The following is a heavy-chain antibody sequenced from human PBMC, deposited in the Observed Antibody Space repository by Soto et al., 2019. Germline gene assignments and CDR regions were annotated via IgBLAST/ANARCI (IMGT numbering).Heavy chain of an antibody. CDR3: ARDIYSEGSVGTPDI. CDR1: GFSFSSQA. CDR2: ISNDGNRQ. J-gene: IGHJ3*02. D-gene: IGHD6-13*01. V-gene: IGHV3-30-3*01. Sequence: QEQLMESGGGVVQPGRSLRLSCVASGFSFSSQAMHWVRQAPGKGLEWVAAISNDGNRQLYADSVKDRFTISRDNSRNTLDLQMNNLRTEDTGVYCCARDIYSEGSVGTPDIWGQGTMVTVSS.